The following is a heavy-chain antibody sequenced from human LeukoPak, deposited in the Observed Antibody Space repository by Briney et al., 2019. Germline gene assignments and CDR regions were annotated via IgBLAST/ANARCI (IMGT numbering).Heavy chain of an antibody. J-gene: IGHJ4*02. D-gene: IGHD2-2*01. V-gene: IGHV3-23*03. CDR1: GFTFSRYS. CDR3: AKGLGYCSSTSCYVGIGSFDY. CDR2: IYSGGST. Sequence: PGGPLRLSCAASGFTFSRYSMNWVRQAPGKGLEWVSVIYSGGSTYYADSVKGRFTISRDNSKNTLYLQMNSLRAEDTAVYYCAKGLGYCSSTSCYVGIGSFDYWGQGTLVTVSS.